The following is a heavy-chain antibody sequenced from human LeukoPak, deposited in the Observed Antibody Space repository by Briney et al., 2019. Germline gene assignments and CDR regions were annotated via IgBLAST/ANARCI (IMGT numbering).Heavy chain of an antibody. CDR3: AKMKGITMVRGTFDY. J-gene: IGHJ4*02. Sequence: GGSLRLSCAASGFTFSSYAMTWVRQAPGKGLEWVSSISGSGGNTYYAASVKGRFTISRDNSKNTLYLQMSSLRAEDTAVYYCAKMKGITMVRGTFDYWGQGTLVTVSP. D-gene: IGHD3-10*01. V-gene: IGHV3-23*01. CDR2: ISGSGGNT. CDR1: GFTFSSYA.